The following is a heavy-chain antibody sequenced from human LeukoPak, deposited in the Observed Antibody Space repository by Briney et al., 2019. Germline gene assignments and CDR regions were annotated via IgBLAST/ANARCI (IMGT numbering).Heavy chain of an antibody. CDR2: INPYSGVT. V-gene: IGHV1-2*02. CDR3: AREHIDDSSTSAPGTDGFDP. J-gene: IGHJ5*02. D-gene: IGHD6-13*01. CDR1: GYTFIGHY. Sequence: ASVKVSCKASGYTFIGHYIHWMRQAPGQGLEWVGWINPYSGVTNYADNFQGRVTLTRDTSSSTAYMELTSLRSDDTAVYYCAREHIDDSSTSAPGTDGFDPWGQGTLVTVSS.